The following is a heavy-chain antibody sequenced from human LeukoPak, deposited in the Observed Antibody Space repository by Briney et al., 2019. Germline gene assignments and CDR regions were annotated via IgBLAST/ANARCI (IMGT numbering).Heavy chain of an antibody. V-gene: IGHV3-48*03. CDR3: ARDREPDAFDI. CDR1: GFTFSNYE. D-gene: IGHD1-26*01. Sequence: GGSLRLSCTASGFTFSNYEMNWVRQAPGKGLEWVSYISSRGSTIYYADSVKGRFTVSRDSAKNSLYLQMDSLKVEDTAVYYCARDREPDAFDIWGQGTMVTVSS. J-gene: IGHJ3*02. CDR2: ISSRGSTI.